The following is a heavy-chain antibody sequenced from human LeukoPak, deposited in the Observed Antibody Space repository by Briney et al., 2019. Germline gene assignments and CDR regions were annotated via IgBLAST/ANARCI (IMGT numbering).Heavy chain of an antibody. V-gene: IGHV1-8*01. J-gene: IGHJ6*03. CDR2: MNPNSGNT. Sequence: ASVKVSCKASGYTFTSYDINWVRQATGQGLEWMGWMNPNSGNTGYAQKFQGRVTMTRNTSISTAYMELSSLRSEDTAVYYCARTAIVVVPAAINYYYYMDVWGKGTTVTISS. CDR3: ARTAIVVVPAAINYYYYMDV. D-gene: IGHD2-2*01. CDR1: GYTFTSYD.